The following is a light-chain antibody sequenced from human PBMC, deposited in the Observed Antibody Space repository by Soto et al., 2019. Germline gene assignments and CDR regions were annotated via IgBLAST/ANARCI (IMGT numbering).Light chain of an antibody. V-gene: IGKV1-5*01. Sequence: DIQMTQSPSTLSSSLGDRVTITCRASQSISSRLAGYQQKPGRATKLLIFDASTVESGVTSRFSGSGSGTAFTLTISSLQDDDVATYYYQQYNSYSGTFGQGTKVEIK. CDR2: DAS. CDR1: QSISSR. J-gene: IGKJ1*01. CDR3: QQYNSYSGT.